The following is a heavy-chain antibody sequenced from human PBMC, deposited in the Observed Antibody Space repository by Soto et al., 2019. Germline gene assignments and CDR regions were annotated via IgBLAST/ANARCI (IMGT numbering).Heavy chain of an antibody. CDR2: ISYDGRNK. J-gene: IGHJ4*02. Sequence: QVQLVESGGGGVVQPGRSLRLSCAASGFTFSSYGMHWVRQAPGKGLEWLAVISYDGRNKFYSESVKGRFTISRDNSKNTLYLQMDSLRAEDTAVYYCAKRLHAGSNISALDYWGQGTLVTVSS. CDR1: GFTFSSYG. D-gene: IGHD3-10*01. CDR3: AKRLHAGSNISALDY. V-gene: IGHV3-30*18.